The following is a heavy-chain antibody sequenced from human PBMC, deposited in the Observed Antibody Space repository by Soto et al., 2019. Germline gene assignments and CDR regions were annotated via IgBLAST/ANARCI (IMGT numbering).Heavy chain of an antibody. CDR1: GFTFDDYA. CDR3: AKYLSWQQQAKTYYYYGRDV. J-gene: IGHJ6*02. CDR2: VSWNSGSI. V-gene: IGHV3-9*01. Sequence: EVQLVESGGGLVQPGRSLRLSCAASGFTFDDYAMHWVRQAPGKGLEWVSGVSWNSGSIGYADSVKGRFTISRDNAKKSLYLQMNSLRAEDTALYYCAKYLSWQQQAKTYYYYGRDVWGQGTTVTVSS. D-gene: IGHD6-13*01.